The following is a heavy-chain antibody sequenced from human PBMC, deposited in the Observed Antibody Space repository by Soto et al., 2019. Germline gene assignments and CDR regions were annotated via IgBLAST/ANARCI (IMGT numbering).Heavy chain of an antibody. V-gene: IGHV3-48*02. CDR3: ARALSGNFDY. J-gene: IGHJ4*02. CDR1: GFTFSSYS. Sequence: EVQLVESGGGLVQPGGSLRLSCAAYGFTFSSYSMNWGRQAPGKGLEWVSYISSSSSTIYYADSVKGRFTISRDNAKNSLYLQMNSLRDEDTAVYYCARALSGNFDYWGQGTLVTVSS. D-gene: IGHD1-26*01. CDR2: ISSSSSTI.